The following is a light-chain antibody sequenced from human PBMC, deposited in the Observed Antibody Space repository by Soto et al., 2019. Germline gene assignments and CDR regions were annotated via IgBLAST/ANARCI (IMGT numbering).Light chain of an antibody. CDR2: STS. V-gene: IGLV8-61*01. CDR3: VLYMGSGIWV. J-gene: IGLJ3*02. Sequence: QTVVTQEPSFSVSPGGTVTLTCGVSSGSVSTRYYPSWYQQTPGQAPRTLIYSTSTRSSGVPDRFSGSIVGNKAALTISGAQADDESDCYCVLYMGSGIWVFGGGTKLTVL. CDR1: SGSVSTRYY.